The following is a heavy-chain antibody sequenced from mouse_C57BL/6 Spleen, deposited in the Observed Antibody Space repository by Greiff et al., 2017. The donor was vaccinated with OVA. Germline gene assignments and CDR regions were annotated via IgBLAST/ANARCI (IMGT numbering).Heavy chain of an antibody. J-gene: IGHJ4*01. CDR2: IHPSDSDT. Sequence: VQLQQPGAELVKPGASVKVSCKASGYTFTSYWMHWVKQRPGQGLEWIGRIHPSDSDTNYNQKFKGKATLTVDKSSSTAYMQLSSLTSEDSAVYYYASVPPYYGSSYYAMDYWGQGTSVTVSS. D-gene: IGHD1-1*01. CDR3: ASVPPYYGSSYYAMDY. CDR1: GYTFTSYW. V-gene: IGHV1-74*01.